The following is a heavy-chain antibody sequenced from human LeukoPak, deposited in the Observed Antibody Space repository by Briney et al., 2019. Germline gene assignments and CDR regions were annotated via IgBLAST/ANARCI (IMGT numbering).Heavy chain of an antibody. CDR1: GGSISSISSNNYH. J-gene: IGHJ6*02. V-gene: IGHV4-39*02. CDR3: AREMGVVTAHGIDV. CDR2: IYYSGST. Sequence: PSETLSLTCIVSGGSISSISSNNYHWGWIRQPPGKGLEWIGSIYYSGSTYYNPSLKSRVTISVDTSKNQFSLKLSSVTAADTALYYCAREMGVVTAHGIDVWGQGTTVAVSS. D-gene: IGHD4-23*01.